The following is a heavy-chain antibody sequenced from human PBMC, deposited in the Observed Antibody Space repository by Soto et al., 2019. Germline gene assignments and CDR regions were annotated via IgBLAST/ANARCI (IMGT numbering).Heavy chain of an antibody. J-gene: IGHJ6*02. Sequence: QVQLVESGGGVVQPGRSLRLSCAASGFTFSSYGMHWVRQAPGKGLEWVAVIWYDGSNKYYADSVKGRFTISRDNSKNTLYLQMNSLRAEDTAVYYCARDAWGGVDIVATAFHYGMDVWGQGPTVTVSS. CDR1: GFTFSSYG. V-gene: IGHV3-33*01. D-gene: IGHD5-12*01. CDR3: ARDAWGGVDIVATAFHYGMDV. CDR2: IWYDGSNK.